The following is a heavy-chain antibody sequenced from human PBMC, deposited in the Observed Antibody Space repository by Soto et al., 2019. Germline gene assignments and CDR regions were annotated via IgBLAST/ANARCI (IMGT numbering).Heavy chain of an antibody. D-gene: IGHD2-15*01. CDR2: ISSSGSTI. Sequence: GGSLRLSCAASGFTFSSYEMNWVRQAPGKGLEWVSYISSSGSTIYYADSVKGRFTISRDNAKNSLYLQMNSLRAEDTAVYYCARVGYCSGGSCYSEVGAFEIWGQATMVTVSS. V-gene: IGHV3-48*03. CDR3: ARVGYCSGGSCYSEVGAFEI. CDR1: GFTFSSYE. J-gene: IGHJ3*02.